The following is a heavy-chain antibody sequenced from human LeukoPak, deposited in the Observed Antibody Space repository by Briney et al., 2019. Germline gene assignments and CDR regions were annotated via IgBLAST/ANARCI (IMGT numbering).Heavy chain of an antibody. CDR1: GFTFSSYV. Sequence: QSGGSLRLSCAASGFTFSSYVMHWVRQAPGKGLEWVAIISYDGSNEYYADSVKGRFTISRDNSKNTLYLQMNSLRAADTAVYYCARDKGTSYLSPFDYWGQGTLVTVSS. CDR2: ISYDGSNE. CDR3: ARDKGTSYLSPFDY. J-gene: IGHJ4*02. D-gene: IGHD6-6*01. V-gene: IGHV3-30*04.